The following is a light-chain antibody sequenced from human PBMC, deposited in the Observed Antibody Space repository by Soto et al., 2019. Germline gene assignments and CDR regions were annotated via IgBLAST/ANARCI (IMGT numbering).Light chain of an antibody. V-gene: IGKV3-20*01. J-gene: IGKJ1*01. CDR2: GAS. Sequence: ETVMPQSPATLSVSPGASATLSCRASQSVSSKLAWYQQKPGQAPRLLIYGASSRATGIPDRFSGSGSGTDFTLTISRLEPEDFAVYYCQQYGSSQVTFGQGTKVDIK. CDR1: QSVSSK. CDR3: QQYGSSQVT.